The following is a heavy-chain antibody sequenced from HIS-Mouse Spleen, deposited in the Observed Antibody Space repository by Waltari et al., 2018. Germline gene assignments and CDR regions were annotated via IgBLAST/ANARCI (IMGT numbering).Heavy chain of an antibody. Sequence: EVQLVESGGGLVQPGGSLRLSCAASGFTFSSYWMHWVRQAPGKGLGWVSGINRDGNSTSYRDTLKGRFTISRDNAKNTLYLQMNSLRAEDTAVYYCARDLELDAFDIWGQGTMVTVSS. CDR1: GFTFSSYW. J-gene: IGHJ3*02. CDR2: INRDGNST. D-gene: IGHD1-1*01. CDR3: ARDLELDAFDI. V-gene: IGHV3-74*01.